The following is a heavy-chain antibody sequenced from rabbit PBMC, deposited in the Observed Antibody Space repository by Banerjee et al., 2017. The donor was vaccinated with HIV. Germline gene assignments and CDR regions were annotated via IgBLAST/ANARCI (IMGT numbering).Heavy chain of an antibody. Sequence: QSLEESRGDLVKPGASLTLTCTASGIDFSSYYYMCWVRQAPGKGLEWIGCIDTGGGNTDYASWAKGRFTISKTSSTTVTLQMTSLTAADTATYFCTREGDLWGQGTLVTVS. CDR1: GIDFSSYYY. CDR2: IDTGGGNT. J-gene: IGHJ4*01. CDR3: TREGDL. V-gene: IGHV1S40*01.